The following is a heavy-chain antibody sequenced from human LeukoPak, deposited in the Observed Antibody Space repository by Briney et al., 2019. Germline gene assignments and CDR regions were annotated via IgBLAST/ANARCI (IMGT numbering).Heavy chain of an antibody. CDR1: GGSISSSSYY. V-gene: IGHV4-39*07. Sequence: SETLSLTCTVSGGSISSSSYYWGWIRQPPGKGLEWIGSICYSGSTYYNPSLQSRVTISVDTSKNQFSLKVSSVTAADTAVYYCASPGLGTGWFYMDVWGKGTPVTVSS. D-gene: IGHD3-16*01. J-gene: IGHJ6*03. CDR3: ASPGLGTGWFYMDV. CDR2: ICYSGST.